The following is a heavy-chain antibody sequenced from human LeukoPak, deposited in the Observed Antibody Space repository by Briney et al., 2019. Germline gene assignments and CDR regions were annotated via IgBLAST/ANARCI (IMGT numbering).Heavy chain of an antibody. Sequence: SETLSLTCTVSGDSISSSTYYWDWIRQPPGKGLEWIAAIYYSRTTYYKPSLKSRVTISIDTSKNQFSLKLTSLTAADTAVYYCARHSTSRGLDYWGQGTLVTVSS. CDR2: IYYSRTT. D-gene: IGHD6-19*01. J-gene: IGHJ4*02. CDR3: ARHSTSRGLDY. CDR1: GDSISSSTYY. V-gene: IGHV4-39*01.